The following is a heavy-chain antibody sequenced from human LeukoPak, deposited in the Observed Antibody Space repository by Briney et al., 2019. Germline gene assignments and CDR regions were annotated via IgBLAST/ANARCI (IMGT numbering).Heavy chain of an antibody. Sequence: GGSLRLSCAASGFTFSSYSMSWVRQAPGKGLEWVSGISGSGDSTYYADSVKGRFTISRDNSKNTLYVQMNSLRAEDTAVYCCAKFHTVTTTYWGQGTLVTVSS. J-gene: IGHJ4*02. CDR1: GFTFSSYS. CDR2: ISGSGDST. D-gene: IGHD4-11*01. V-gene: IGHV3-23*01. CDR3: AKFHTVTTTY.